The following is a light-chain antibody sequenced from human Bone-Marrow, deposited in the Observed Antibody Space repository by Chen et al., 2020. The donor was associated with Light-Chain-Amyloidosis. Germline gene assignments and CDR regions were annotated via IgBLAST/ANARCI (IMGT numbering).Light chain of an antibody. Sequence: EIVMTQFPLSLSVTPGESASISCRSSQSLLHRTGKTCLAWYLQKPGQSPQVLIYLGSNRASGVPDRFSGSGSGTDFTLRISRVEAEDVGIYYCMQTLDTPLTFGGGTKVEIK. CDR1: QSLLHRTGKTC. CDR2: LGS. CDR3: MQTLDTPLT. J-gene: IGKJ4*01. V-gene: IGKV2-28*01.